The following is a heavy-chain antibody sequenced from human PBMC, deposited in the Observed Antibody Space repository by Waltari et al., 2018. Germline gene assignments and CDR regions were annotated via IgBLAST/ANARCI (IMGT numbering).Heavy chain of an antibody. V-gene: IGHV3-33*06. D-gene: IGHD6-19*01. Sequence: QVQLVQSGAEVKKPGSSVKVSCKASGFTFSSYGMHWVRQAPGKGLEWVAVIWYDGSNKYYADSVKGRFTISRDNSKNTLYLQMNSLRAEDTAMYYCAKAIQPYSSGWPDYWGQGTLVTVSS. CDR2: IWYDGSNK. CDR1: GFTFSSYG. CDR3: AKAIQPYSSGWPDY. J-gene: IGHJ4*02.